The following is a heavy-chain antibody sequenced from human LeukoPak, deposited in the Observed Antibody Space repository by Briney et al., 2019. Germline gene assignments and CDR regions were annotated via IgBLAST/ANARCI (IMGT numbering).Heavy chain of an antibody. D-gene: IGHD5-24*01. V-gene: IGHV1-69*02. Sequence: VASVKVSCKASGGTFSSYTISWVRQAPGQGLEWMGRIIPILGIANYAQKFQGRVTITADKSTSTAYMEPSSLRSEDTAVYYCARGSLITYYCYMDVWGKGTTVTVSS. CDR2: IIPILGIA. CDR3: ARGSLITYYCYMDV. CDR1: GGTFSSYT. J-gene: IGHJ6*03.